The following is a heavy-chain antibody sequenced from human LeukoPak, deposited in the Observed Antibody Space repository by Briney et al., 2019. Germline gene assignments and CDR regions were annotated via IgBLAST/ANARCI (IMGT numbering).Heavy chain of an antibody. D-gene: IGHD2-15*01. CDR3: ARIFGTEGYCSGGSCYSADY. J-gene: IGHJ4*02. Sequence: SVKVSCKASGGTFSSYAISWVRQAPGQGLEWMGGIITIFGTANYAQKFPGRVTITTEESTSTAYMELSSLRSEDTAVYYCARIFGTEGYCSGGSCYSADYWGQGTLVTVSS. V-gene: IGHV1-69*05. CDR1: GGTFSSYA. CDR2: IITIFGTA.